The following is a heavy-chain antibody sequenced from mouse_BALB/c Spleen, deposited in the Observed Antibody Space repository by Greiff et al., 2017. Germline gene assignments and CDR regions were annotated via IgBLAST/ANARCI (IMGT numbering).Heavy chain of an antibody. CDR1: GFTFSSYA. D-gene: IGHD2-12*01. Sequence: EVQRVESGGGLVKPGGSLKLSCAASGFTFSSYAMSWVRQTPEKRLEWVASISSGGSTYYPDSVKGRFTISRDNARNILYLQMSSLRSEDTAMYYCARGYDWFAYWGQGTLVTVSA. CDR3: ARGYDWFAY. V-gene: IGHV5-6-5*01. J-gene: IGHJ3*01. CDR2: ISSGGST.